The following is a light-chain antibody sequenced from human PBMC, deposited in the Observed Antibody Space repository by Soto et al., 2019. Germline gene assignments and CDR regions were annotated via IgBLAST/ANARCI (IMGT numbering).Light chain of an antibody. J-gene: IGKJ2*01. CDR2: KAT. CDR1: QSITTW. Sequence: DIEMTQSPSTLSASVGDRVTITCRASQSITTWLAWYQQKPGKAPKLLIYKATNVQTGVPSRFSGSGSGTEFSPTISSLQPEDFALYYCQQYNDYQYTFGQGTKLEIK. V-gene: IGKV1-5*03. CDR3: QQYNDYQYT.